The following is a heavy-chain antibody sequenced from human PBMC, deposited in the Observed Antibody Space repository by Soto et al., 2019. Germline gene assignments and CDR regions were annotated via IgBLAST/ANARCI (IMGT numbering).Heavy chain of an antibody. D-gene: IGHD3-10*01. J-gene: IGHJ6*02. CDR2: IKQDGSEK. CDR1: GFTFXSYW. Sequence: PGGSLRLSCSASGFTFXSYWMSWVRQAPGKGLEWVANIKQDGSEKYYVDSVKGRFTISRDNAKNSLYLQMNSLRAEDTAVYYCARDTLVRGVKGLADYYYYYGMDVWGQGTTVTVSS. CDR3: ARDTLVRGVKGLADYYYYYGMDV. V-gene: IGHV3-7*05.